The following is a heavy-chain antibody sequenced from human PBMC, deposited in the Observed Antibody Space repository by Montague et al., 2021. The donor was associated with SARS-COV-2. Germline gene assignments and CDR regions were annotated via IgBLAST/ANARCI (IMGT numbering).Heavy chain of an antibody. Sequence: PALVKPTQTLTLTCTFSGFSLSTSGMCASWIRQPLGKALEWLARIDWDDDKYYSTSLKTRLTISKDTSKNQVVLTMTNMDPVDTATYYCARMTMSTAMDVWGQGTTVTVSS. V-gene: IGHV2-70*11. CDR1: GFSLSTSGMC. J-gene: IGHJ6*02. CDR3: ARMTMSTAMDV. D-gene: IGHD5/OR15-5a*01. CDR2: IDWDDDK.